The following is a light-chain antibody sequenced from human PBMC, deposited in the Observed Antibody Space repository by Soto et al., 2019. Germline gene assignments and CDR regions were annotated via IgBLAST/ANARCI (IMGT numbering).Light chain of an antibody. CDR2: AAS. CDR3: HQYNNWPWT. CDR1: QRVSSH. V-gene: IGKV3-15*01. J-gene: IGKJ1*01. Sequence: ETVMTQSPVTLSVSAGDTATLSLRASQRVSSHLAWYQQKPGQAPRLLIYAASTRATGIPVRFSGSGSETEFTLTIRSLQSEDSALYYCHQYNNWPWTFGQGTKVDI.